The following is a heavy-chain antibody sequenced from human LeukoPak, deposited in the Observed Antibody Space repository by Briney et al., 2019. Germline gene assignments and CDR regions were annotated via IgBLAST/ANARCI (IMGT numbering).Heavy chain of an antibody. CDR2: ISNDGGGT. J-gene: IGHJ5*02. CDR3: AKGGSGYFLDL. CDR1: GFIFNNYG. V-gene: IGHV3-23*01. D-gene: IGHD3-22*01. Sequence: GGSLRLYCAASGFIFNNYGLIWVRQAPGKGREWVSAISNDGGGTTYADFVKGRFTISRDNSRNTLFLQMNSLRGDETALYYCAKGGSGYFLDLWGEGTLVTVSS.